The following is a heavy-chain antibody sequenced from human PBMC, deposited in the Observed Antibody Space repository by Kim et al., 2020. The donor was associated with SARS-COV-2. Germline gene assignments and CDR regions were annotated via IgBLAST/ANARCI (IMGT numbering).Heavy chain of an antibody. D-gene: IGHD3-10*01. CDR3: ARVSGPAMDRGRNWFDP. J-gene: IGHJ5*02. Sequence: SETLSLTCAVYGGSFSGYYWSWIRQPPGKGLEWIGEINHSGSTNYNPSLKSRVTISVDTSKNQFSLKLSSVTAADTAVYYCARVSGPAMDRGRNWFDPWG. CDR1: GGSFSGYY. V-gene: IGHV4-34*01. CDR2: INHSGST.